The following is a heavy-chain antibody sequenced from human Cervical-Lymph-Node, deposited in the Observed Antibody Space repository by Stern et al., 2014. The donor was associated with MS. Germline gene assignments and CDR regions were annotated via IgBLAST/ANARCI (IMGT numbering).Heavy chain of an antibody. CDR2: IYSSGST. D-gene: IGHD4-17*01. V-gene: IGHV4-39*01. J-gene: IGHJ4*02. CDR3: ARTGDDFGDYSLSY. Sequence: QLQLQESGPGLVKPSETLSLTCTVSGGSINTNNYYWGWIRQPPGKGLEWIGNIYSSGSTFYSPSLKSRVTMSVDTSQNQFSLQLSSVTAADTAVYYCARTGDDFGDYSLSYWGQGTLVTVSS. CDR1: GGSINTNNYY.